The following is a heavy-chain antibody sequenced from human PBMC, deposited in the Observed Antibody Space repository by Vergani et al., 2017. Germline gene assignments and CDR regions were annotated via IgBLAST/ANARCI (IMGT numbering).Heavy chain of an antibody. CDR1: GFTVSSNY. D-gene: IGHD6-13*01. J-gene: IGHJ6*02. V-gene: IGHV3-53*04. CDR2: IYSGGST. Sequence: EVQLVESGGGLVQPGGSLRLSCAASGFTVSSNYMSWVRQAPGKGLEWVSVIYSGGSTYYADSMEGGFTISRHNSTHTLYLQMNSLRAEDTAVYYCAGGVDSSSWSTLVGYYDYGMDVWGQGTTVTGSS. CDR3: AGGVDSSSWSTLVGYYDYGMDV.